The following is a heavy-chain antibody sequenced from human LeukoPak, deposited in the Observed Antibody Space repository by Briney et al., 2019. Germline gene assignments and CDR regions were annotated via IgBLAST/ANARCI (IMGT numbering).Heavy chain of an antibody. V-gene: IGHV4-4*07. CDR3: ARTYYDFWSEAAPLGGRGRRQPLDV. CDR1: GGSISSYY. J-gene: IGHJ6*02. CDR2: IYTSGST. D-gene: IGHD3-3*01. Sequence: PSETLSLTCTVSGGSISSYYWSWIRQPAGKGLEWIGRIYTSGSTNYNPSLKSRVTISVDTSKNQFSLKLSSVTAADTAVYYCARTYYDFWSEAAPLGGRGRRQPLDVWGQGTTVTVSS.